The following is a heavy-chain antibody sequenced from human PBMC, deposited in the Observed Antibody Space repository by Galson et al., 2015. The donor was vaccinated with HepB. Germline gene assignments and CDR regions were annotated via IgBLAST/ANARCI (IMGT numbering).Heavy chain of an antibody. CDR3: ARVSGELLSHLDV. CDR2: INPSGGST. D-gene: IGHD3-10*01. Sequence: SVKVSCKASGYTFTSYYMHWVRQAPGQGLEWMGIINPSGGSTSYAQKLQGRVTMTRDTSTSTVYMELSSLRSEDTAVYYCARVSGELLSHLDVWGQGTTVTVSS. J-gene: IGHJ6*02. CDR1: GYTFTSYY. V-gene: IGHV1-46*04.